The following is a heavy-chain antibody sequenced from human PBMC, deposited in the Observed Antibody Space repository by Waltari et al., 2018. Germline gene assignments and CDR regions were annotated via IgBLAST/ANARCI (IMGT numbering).Heavy chain of an antibody. CDR2: ICGSGGST. CDR1: GFTFSSXA. V-gene: IGHV3-23*04. D-gene: IGHD3-22*01. CDR3: AKNYXNFRDAFDI. Sequence: EVQLVESGGGLVQPGGSLRLSCAASGFTFSSXAXSWVRQAPGKGLEWVSAICGSGGSTYYADSVKGRFTISRDNSKNTLYLQMNXLRAEDTAVYYCAKNYXNFRDAFDIWGQGTMVXXXS. J-gene: IGHJ3*02.